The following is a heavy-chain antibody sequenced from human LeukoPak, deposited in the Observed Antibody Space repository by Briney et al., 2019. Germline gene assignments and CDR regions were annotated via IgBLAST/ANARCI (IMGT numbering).Heavy chain of an antibody. J-gene: IGHJ5*02. D-gene: IGHD6-13*01. Sequence: SETLSLTCTVSGGSISSYYWSWIRQPPGKGLEWIGYIYYSGSTNYNPSLKSRVTMSVDTSKNQFSLKLSSVTAADTAVYYCARSSYSSSWYENNWFDPWGQGTLVTVSS. V-gene: IGHV4-59*12. CDR3: ARSSYSSSWYENNWFDP. CDR1: GGSISSYY. CDR2: IYYSGST.